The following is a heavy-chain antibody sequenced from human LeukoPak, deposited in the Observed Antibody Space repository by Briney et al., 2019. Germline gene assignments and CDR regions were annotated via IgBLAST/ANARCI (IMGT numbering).Heavy chain of an antibody. D-gene: IGHD1-26*01. J-gene: IGHJ5*02. V-gene: IGHV4-38-2*02. CDR2: INHSGST. Sequence: SETLSLTCTVSGYSISSGYYWGWIRQPPGKGLEWIGEINHSGSTNYNPSLKSRVTISVDTSKNQFSLKLSSVTAADTAVYYCARQKNSGSWRRINWFDPWGQGTLVTVSS. CDR1: GYSISSGYY. CDR3: ARQKNSGSWRRINWFDP.